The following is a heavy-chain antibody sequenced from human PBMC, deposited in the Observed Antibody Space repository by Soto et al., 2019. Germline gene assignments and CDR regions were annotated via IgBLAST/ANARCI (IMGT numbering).Heavy chain of an antibody. J-gene: IGHJ4*02. Sequence: EVQLLESGGGLVQPGGSLRLSCAASGFTFSSYAMSWVRQAPGKGLEWVSAISSSGSTIYYADSVKGRFTISRDNAKNSLYLQMNSLRAEDTAVYYCARELDYWTLDYWGQGTLVTVSS. CDR3: ARELDYWTLDY. CDR1: GFTFSSYA. D-gene: IGHD1-1*01. CDR2: ISSSGSTI. V-gene: IGHV3-48*03.